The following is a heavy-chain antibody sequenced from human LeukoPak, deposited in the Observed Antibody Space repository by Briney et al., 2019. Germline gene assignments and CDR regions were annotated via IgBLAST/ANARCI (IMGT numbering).Heavy chain of an antibody. J-gene: IGHJ4*02. CDR3: AKGQTWASGYFDS. V-gene: IGHV3-23*01. D-gene: IGHD7-27*01. Sequence: GGSLRLSCAASGFTFSSYAMSWVRQAPGRGLEYISAISSSGDDTLYADSVKGRFTISRDNFKNTLYLQMNSLRAEDTAVYYCAKGQTWASGYFDSWGQGTLVTVSS. CDR1: GFTFSSYA. CDR2: ISSSGDDT.